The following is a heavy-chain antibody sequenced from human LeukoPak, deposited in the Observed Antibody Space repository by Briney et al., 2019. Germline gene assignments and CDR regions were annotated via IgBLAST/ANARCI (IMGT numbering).Heavy chain of an antibody. CDR2: ISGSGGST. V-gene: IGHV3-23*01. CDR3: ATHKVGAINGNFDY. D-gene: IGHD1-26*01. CDR1: GFTFSSYA. J-gene: IGHJ4*02. Sequence: GGSLRLSCAASGFTFSSYAMSWVRQAPGKGLEWVSAISGSGGSTYYADSVKGRFTISRDNSKNTLYLQMNSLRAEDTAVYYCATHKVGAINGNFDYWGQGTLVTVSS.